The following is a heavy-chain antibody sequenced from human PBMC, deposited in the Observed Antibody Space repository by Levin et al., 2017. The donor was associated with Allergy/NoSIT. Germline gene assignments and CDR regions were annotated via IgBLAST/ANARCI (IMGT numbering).Heavy chain of an antibody. CDR3: AKDAIRGNDQPYYFDC. D-gene: IGHD3-10*01. J-gene: IGHJ4*02. Sequence: GESLKISCAASGFTFNNYAMSWVRQAPGKGLEWVSAIINSGVGTYYADSVKGRFTISRDNSKNTMYLQMNSLRAEDTAVYFCAKDAIRGNDQPYYFDCWGQGTLVTASS. CDR1: GFTFNNYA. CDR2: IINSGVGT. V-gene: IGHV3-23*01.